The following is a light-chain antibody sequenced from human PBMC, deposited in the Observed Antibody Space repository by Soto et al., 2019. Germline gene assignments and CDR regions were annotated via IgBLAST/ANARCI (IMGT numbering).Light chain of an antibody. CDR1: QSLLHSAGNTY. V-gene: IGKV2D-29*01. CDR3: MQSTQLPWT. J-gene: IGKJ1*01. CDR2: QVS. Sequence: IVLTQSPVFLSVTPGQPASISCKSSQSLLHSAGNTYLYWYLQRPDQPPHLLIYQVSKRFSGVPDRFSGSGSGTDFTLIISRVESEDIGIYYCMQSTQLPWTFGQGTKV.